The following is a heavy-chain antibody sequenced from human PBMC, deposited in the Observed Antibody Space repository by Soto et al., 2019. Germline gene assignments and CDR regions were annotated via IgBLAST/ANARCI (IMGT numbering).Heavy chain of an antibody. J-gene: IGHJ5*02. D-gene: IGHD2-2*01. CDR3: ARDLRPRSSKGPFDP. Sequence: GGSVKVSCKASGYTFTSYYMHWVRQAPGQGLEWMGIINPSGGSTSYAQKFQGRVTMTRDTSTSTVYMELSSLRSEDTDVYYCARDLRPRSSKGPFDPWGQGTLVTVSS. CDR1: GYTFTSYY. V-gene: IGHV1-46*01. CDR2: INPSGGST.